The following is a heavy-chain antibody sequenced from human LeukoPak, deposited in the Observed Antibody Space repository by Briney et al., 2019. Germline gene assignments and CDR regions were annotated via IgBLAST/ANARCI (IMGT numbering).Heavy chain of an antibody. Sequence: PSETLSLTCTVSGGSISSYYWSWIRQPPGKGLEWIGYIYYSGSTYYNPSLKSRVTISVDTSKNQFSLKLSSVTAADTAVYYCARDSRAGRYYYGMDVWGQGTTVTVSS. CDR2: IYYSGST. V-gene: IGHV4-59*06. CDR1: GGSISSYY. CDR3: ARDSRAGRYYYGMDV. J-gene: IGHJ6*02. D-gene: IGHD5-24*01.